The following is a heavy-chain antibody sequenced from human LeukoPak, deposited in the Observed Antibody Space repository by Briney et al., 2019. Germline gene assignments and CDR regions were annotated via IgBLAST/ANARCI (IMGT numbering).Heavy chain of an antibody. CDR1: GFTFRSYA. J-gene: IGHJ4*02. CDR2: ISSSSSYI. D-gene: IGHD2-15*01. V-gene: IGHV3-21*01. CDR3: ARTRPRYCSGGSCLTSDY. Sequence: GGSLRLSCAASGFTFRSYAMSWVRQAPGKGLEWVSSISSSSSYIYYADSVKGRFTISRDNAKNSLYLQMNSLRAEDTAVYYCARTRPRYCSGGSCLTSDYWGQGTLVTVSS.